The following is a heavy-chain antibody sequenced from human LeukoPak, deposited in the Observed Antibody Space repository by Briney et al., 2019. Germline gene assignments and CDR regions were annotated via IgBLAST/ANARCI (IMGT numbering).Heavy chain of an antibody. CDR1: GGSISSGGYS. J-gene: IGHJ3*02. CDR3: ARSGDYYDSSGYYSGAFDI. V-gene: IGHV4-30-4*07. CDR2: IYYSGGT. D-gene: IGHD3-22*01. Sequence: SETLSLTCAVSGGSISSGGYSWSWIRQPPGKGLEWIGYIYYSGGTYYNPSLKSRVTISVDTSKKQFSLKLSSVTAADTAVYYCARSGDYYDSSGYYSGAFDIWGQGTMVTVSS.